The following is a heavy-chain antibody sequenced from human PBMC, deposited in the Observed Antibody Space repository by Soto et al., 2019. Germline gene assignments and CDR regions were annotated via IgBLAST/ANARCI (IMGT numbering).Heavy chain of an antibody. CDR3: ARVQAQILSSGWYGGDDI. CDR2: IRDSGHST. CDR1: GFTFSTYS. V-gene: IGHV3-23*01. Sequence: EVQLLESGGGLVQPGGSLRLSCAASGFTFSTYSMTWVRQAPGKGLEWVSTIRDSGHSTHYADSVRGRFAISRDNSKNTLFLRMNRLRAEHTAVYYCARVQAQILSSGWYGGDDIWGQGTMVTVSS. D-gene: IGHD6-13*01. J-gene: IGHJ3*02.